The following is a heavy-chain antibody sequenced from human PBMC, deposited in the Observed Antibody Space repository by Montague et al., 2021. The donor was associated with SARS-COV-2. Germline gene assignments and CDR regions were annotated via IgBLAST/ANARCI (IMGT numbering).Heavy chain of an antibody. CDR2: INSDGHCT. CDR3: VFLGVHFDY. Sequence: SLRLSCAASGFSFSSHWMLWVRQAPGKGLVWVSRINSDGHCTSYADSVKGRFTISRDNAKNTLYLQMNSLRAEDTAVYYCVFLGVHFDYWGQGTLVTVSS. V-gene: IGHV3-74*01. J-gene: IGHJ4*02. CDR1: GFSFSSHW. D-gene: IGHD3-16*01.